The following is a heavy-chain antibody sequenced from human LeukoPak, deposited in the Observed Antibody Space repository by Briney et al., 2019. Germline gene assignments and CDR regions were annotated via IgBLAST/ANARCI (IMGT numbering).Heavy chain of an antibody. CDR2: IIPILGIA. Sequence: SVKVSRKASGYTFTSYAISWVRQAPGQGLEWMGRIIPILGIANYAQKFQGRVTITADKSTSTAYMELSSLRSEDTAVYYCAGHDYGDYDMVLDYWGQGTLVTVSS. V-gene: IGHV1-69*04. J-gene: IGHJ4*02. CDR3: AGHDYGDYDMVLDY. D-gene: IGHD4-17*01. CDR1: GYTFTSYA.